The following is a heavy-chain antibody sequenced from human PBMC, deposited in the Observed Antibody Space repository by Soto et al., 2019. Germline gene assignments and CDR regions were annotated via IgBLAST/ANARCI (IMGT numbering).Heavy chain of an antibody. Sequence: QVQLVESGGGVVQPGRSLRLSCAASGFTFSTYAMHWVRQAPGKGLEWVALISYDGSNKYYADSVKGRFTISRDSSKNTLYLQMNTLGGEDTAVYYCARGGQLFDSWGQGTLVTVSS. D-gene: IGHD6-13*01. CDR3: ARGGQLFDS. J-gene: IGHJ4*02. CDR2: ISYDGSNK. CDR1: GFTFSTYA. V-gene: IGHV3-30-3*01.